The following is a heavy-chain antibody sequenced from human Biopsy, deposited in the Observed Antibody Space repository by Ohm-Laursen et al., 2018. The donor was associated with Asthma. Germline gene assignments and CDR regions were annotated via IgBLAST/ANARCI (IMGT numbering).Heavy chain of an antibody. Sequence: VKISCKASGGMFGNYAISWVRQAPGLGLEWMGGISPIFGSSNYAQRFQGRVTITADIFTRTVYMELSGLRFDDTAIYYCARPSHNRDILYYYYHMDVWGQGTTVIVSS. J-gene: IGHJ6*02. D-gene: IGHD3-3*02. CDR3: ARPSHNRDILYYYYHMDV. V-gene: IGHV1-69*13. CDR1: GGMFGNYA. CDR2: ISPIFGSS.